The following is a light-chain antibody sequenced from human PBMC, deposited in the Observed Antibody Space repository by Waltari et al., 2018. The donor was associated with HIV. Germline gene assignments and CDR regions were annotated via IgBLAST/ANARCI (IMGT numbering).Light chain of an antibody. CDR2: GAF. CDR1: ESVSNY. J-gene: IGKJ3*01. Sequence: EIVLTQSPATLSLSPGERATLSCRASESVSNYLAWYQQKPGQAPRLLIYGAFNRATGIPARFSASGSGTDFTLTISSLEPEDFAVYYCQRRNNWAVFGPGTKVDI. V-gene: IGKV3-11*01. CDR3: QRRNNWAV.